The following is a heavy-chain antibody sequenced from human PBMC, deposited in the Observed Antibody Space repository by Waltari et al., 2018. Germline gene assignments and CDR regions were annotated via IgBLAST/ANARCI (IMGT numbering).Heavy chain of an antibody. Sequence: QVQLVQSGAEVKKPGASVKVSCKASGYTFSDYGISWVRQAPGQGLEWKGWISGNNSHTNHAQKIQGRLIMTEETAATTVYLELTYLTSDDTAVYYCARERHRLMEEGYLMALDPWGQGTLVTVSS. D-gene: IGHD3-3*01. J-gene: IGHJ5*02. V-gene: IGHV1-18*01. CDR2: ISGNNSHT. CDR3: ARERHRLMEEGYLMALDP. CDR1: GYTFSDYG.